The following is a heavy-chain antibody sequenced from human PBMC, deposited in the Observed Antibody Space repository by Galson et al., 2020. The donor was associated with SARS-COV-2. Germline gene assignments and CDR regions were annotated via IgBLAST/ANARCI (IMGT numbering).Heavy chain of an antibody. V-gene: IGHV4-39*01. Sequence: SETLSLTCSVSGGSISSGGYYWSWIRQHPGKGLEWIGYIYNSGRTYYNPSLKSRVTISVDTSKNQFSLKLSSVTAADTAVYYCARRRVGYCSSTSCYVNYYYGMDVWGQGTTVTVSS. J-gene: IGHJ6*02. CDR1: GGSISSGGYY. CDR3: ARRRVGYCSSTSCYVNYYYGMDV. CDR2: IYNSGRT. D-gene: IGHD2-2*01.